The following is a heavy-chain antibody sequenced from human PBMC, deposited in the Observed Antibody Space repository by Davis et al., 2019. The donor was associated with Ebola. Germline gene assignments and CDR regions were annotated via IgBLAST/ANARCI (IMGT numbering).Heavy chain of an antibody. D-gene: IGHD6-19*01. CDR2: ISGSGGDP. J-gene: IGHJ6*04. V-gene: IGHV3-23*01. CDR3: AKRATVKVAGANYYNAMDV. CDR1: GFSFSEHA. Sequence: GESLKISCAASGFSFSEHAMTWVRQAPGKGLEWVSRISGSGGDPHYADSVKGRFTISRDNSKNTLYLQMNSLRAEDTAVFYCAKRATVKVAGANYYNAMDVWGKGTTVTVSS.